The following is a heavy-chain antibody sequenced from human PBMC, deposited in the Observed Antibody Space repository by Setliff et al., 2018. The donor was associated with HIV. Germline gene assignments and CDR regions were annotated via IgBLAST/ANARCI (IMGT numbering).Heavy chain of an antibody. D-gene: IGHD3-16*01. CDR2: ISHGGSA. V-gene: IGHV4-34*01. J-gene: IGHJ3*02. CDR3: ARGRGPVGGDAIEI. Sequence: SETLSLTCAVYGESLSAYYSTWIRQPPGKGLEWIGEISHGGSANYNPSLKSRVPISEATSTNQFSLKLKSATAADTAVYYCARGRGPVGGDAIEIWRQGTMVTVSS. CDR1: GESLSAYY.